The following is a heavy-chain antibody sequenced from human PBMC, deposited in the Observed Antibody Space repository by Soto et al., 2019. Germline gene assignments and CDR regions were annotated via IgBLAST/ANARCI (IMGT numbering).Heavy chain of an antibody. CDR2: IGGNT. Sequence: HPGGSLRLSCAASGFSLCSSAMTWVRQAPGKGLEWVSAIGGNTYYADSVKGRFTISRDNSRNTLYLQMNSLRAEDTAVYYCAKNEPDGSPGSYLDSWGQGTLVTVSS. D-gene: IGHD3-10*01. V-gene: IGHV3-23*01. CDR3: AKNEPDGSPGSYLDS. J-gene: IGHJ4*02. CDR1: GFSLCSSA.